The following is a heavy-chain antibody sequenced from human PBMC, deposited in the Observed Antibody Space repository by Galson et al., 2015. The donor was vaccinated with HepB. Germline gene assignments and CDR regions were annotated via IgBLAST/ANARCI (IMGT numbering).Heavy chain of an antibody. CDR1: GYTFTSYG. CDR3: ARVTEGDFWSGYYNWFDP. J-gene: IGHJ5*02. CDR2: ISAYNGNT. Sequence: SVKVSCKASGYTFTSYGISWVRQAPGQGLEWMGWISAYNGNTNYAQKLQGRVTMTTDTSTSTAYMELRSLRSDDTAVYYCARVTEGDFWSGYYNWFDPWGQGTLVTVSS. D-gene: IGHD3-3*01. V-gene: IGHV1-18*01.